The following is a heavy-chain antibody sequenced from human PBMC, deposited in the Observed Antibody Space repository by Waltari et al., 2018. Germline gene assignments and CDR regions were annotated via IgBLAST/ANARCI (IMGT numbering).Heavy chain of an antibody. CDR3: ARDTGGWYYDL. Sequence: QVQLLQSGPGLVKPSETLSLPCTVSDGPISIFYWTWIRQPPGKGPEWIGCISTTGGTKYNPSLQSRVSLSVDTSKNQFSLRLTSVTAADTALYYCARDTGGWYYDLWGRGSLVTVSA. D-gene: IGHD3-10*01. CDR1: DGPISIFY. V-gene: IGHV4-59*01. J-gene: IGHJ2*01. CDR2: ISTTGGT.